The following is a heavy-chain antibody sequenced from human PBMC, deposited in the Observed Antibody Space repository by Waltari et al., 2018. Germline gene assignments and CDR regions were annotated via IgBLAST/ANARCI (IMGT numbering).Heavy chain of an antibody. J-gene: IGHJ4*02. Sequence: EVQLVESGGGLVQPGGSLRLSCAASGFTFSSYAMNWVRQAPGKGREGVSYSSSSGRTIYDADSGKGRFTSSRDNAKNSLYLQMNSLRAEDTAVYYCARAAAAGDYWGQGTLVTVSS. V-gene: IGHV3-48*03. CDR2: SSSSGRTI. CDR3: ARAAAAGDY. D-gene: IGHD6-13*01. CDR1: GFTFSSYA.